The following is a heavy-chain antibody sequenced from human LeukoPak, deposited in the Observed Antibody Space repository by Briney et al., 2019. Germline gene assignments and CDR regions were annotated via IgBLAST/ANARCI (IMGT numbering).Heavy chain of an antibody. CDR1: GFTFSSYS. CDR2: ISSSSRYI. V-gene: IGHV3-21*01. J-gene: IGHJ4*02. Sequence: PGGSLRLSCAVSGFTFSSYSMNWVRQAPGKRLGWVSSISSSSRYIYYADSVKGRFTISRDNAKNTLYLQMNSLRAEDTAVYYCARAGLDSGSYFTDYWGQGTLVTVSS. CDR3: ARAGLDSGSYFTDY. D-gene: IGHD1-26*01.